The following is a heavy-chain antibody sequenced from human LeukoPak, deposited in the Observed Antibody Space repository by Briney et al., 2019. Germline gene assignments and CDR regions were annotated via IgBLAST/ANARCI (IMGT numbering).Heavy chain of an antibody. J-gene: IGHJ3*01. Sequence: PSETLSLTCAVSGDSISSTSYYWAWIHQPPGEGLEWIGTIYYSGSTYHNPSLKSRVTMSVDTSRNQFSLKLSSVDAADTAVYYCAKAGVRYFDSSGLYAFDFWGQGTTVTVSS. CDR1: GDSISSTSYY. CDR2: IYYSGST. D-gene: IGHD3-22*01. CDR3: AKAGVRYFDSSGLYAFDF. V-gene: IGHV4-39*01.